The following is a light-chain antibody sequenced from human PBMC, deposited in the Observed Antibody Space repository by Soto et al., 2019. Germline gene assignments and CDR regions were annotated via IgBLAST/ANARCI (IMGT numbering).Light chain of an antibody. CDR3: HQRYSTPRT. Sequence: IPMSLSPSSLSASVGDRVTITCRASQSISSYFNWYQHKPGRAPKLLIYAAATLQSGVPSRFSGGGAWRDFTLTIISRLAEEVVAVYCHQRYSTPRTFGQGTKVDIK. CDR2: AAA. V-gene: IGKV1-39*01. J-gene: IGKJ1*01. CDR1: QSISSY.